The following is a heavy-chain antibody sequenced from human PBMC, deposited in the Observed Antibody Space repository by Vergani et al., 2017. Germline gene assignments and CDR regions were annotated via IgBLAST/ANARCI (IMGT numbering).Heavy chain of an antibody. V-gene: IGHV4-39*01. J-gene: IGHJ4*02. D-gene: IGHD4-17*01. CDR3: ARSWSDYGDDVFDY. Sequence: QLQLQESGPGLVKPSETLSLTCTVSGGSISSSSYYWGWIRQPPGKGLEWIGRIYYSGSTYYNPSLKSRVTISVDTSKNQFSLKLSAVTAADTAVYYCARSWSDYGDDVFDYWGQGTLVTVAS. CDR2: IYYSGST. CDR1: GGSISSSSYY.